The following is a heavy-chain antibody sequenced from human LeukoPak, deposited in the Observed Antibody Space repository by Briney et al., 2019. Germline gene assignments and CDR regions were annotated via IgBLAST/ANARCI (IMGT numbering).Heavy chain of an antibody. CDR2: IYYSGST. CDR3: PRHRALRWLQPFDY. D-gene: IGHD5-24*01. Sequence: SEPLSLTCTVSGGSISSYYWSWIRHPPGKGLEWIGYIYYSGSTNCNPSLKSRVTISVDTSKNQFSLKLSSVTAADTAVYYCPRHRALRWLQPFDYWGQGTLVTASS. J-gene: IGHJ4*02. CDR1: GGSISSYY. V-gene: IGHV4-59*08.